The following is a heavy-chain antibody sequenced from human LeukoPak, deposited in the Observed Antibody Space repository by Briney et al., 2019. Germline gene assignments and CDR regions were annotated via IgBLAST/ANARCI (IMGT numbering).Heavy chain of an antibody. CDR1: GYTFTSYG. CDR3: ARDPAVWDSSGYYSHAFDI. J-gene: IGHJ3*02. Sequence: SVKVSCKASGYTFTSYGISWVRQAPGQGLEGMGWISAYNSNTNYAQKLQGRVTMTTDTSTSTAYMELRSLRSDDTAVYYCARDPAVWDSSGYYSHAFDIWGQGTMVTVSS. V-gene: IGHV1-18*01. CDR2: ISAYNSNT. D-gene: IGHD3-22*01.